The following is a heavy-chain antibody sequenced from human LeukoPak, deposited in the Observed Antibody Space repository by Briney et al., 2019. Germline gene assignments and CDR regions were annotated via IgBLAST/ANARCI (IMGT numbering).Heavy chain of an antibody. CDR1: GYSISSGYY. CDR3: ARARRTVTMVRGVKYYFDY. J-gene: IGHJ4*02. V-gene: IGHV4-38-2*02. D-gene: IGHD3-10*01. CDR2: IYHSGST. Sequence: SETLSLTCTVSGYSISSGYYWGWIRQPPGKGLEWIGSIYHSGSTYYNPSLKSRVTISVDTSKNQFSLKLSSVTAADTAVYYCARARRTVTMVRGVKYYFDYWGQGTLVTVSS.